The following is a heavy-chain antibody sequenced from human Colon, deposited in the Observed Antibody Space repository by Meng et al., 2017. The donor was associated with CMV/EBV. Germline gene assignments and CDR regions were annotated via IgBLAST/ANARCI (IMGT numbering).Heavy chain of an antibody. J-gene: IGHJ4*02. CDR3: ARVIHSFGVVIAPFGY. D-gene: IGHD3-3*01. Sequence: ASVKVSCKASGYTFSNYGMSWVRQAPGQGLEWMGWINDDNGNTNYAQKVQDRVTMTTDASTSTAYMELRSLTSDDTAVYYCARVIHSFGVVIAPFGYWGQGTLVTVSS. V-gene: IGHV1-18*01. CDR2: INDDNGNT. CDR1: GYTFSNYG.